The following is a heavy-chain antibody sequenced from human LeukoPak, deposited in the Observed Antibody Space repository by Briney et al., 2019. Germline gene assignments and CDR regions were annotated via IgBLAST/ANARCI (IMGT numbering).Heavy chain of an antibody. CDR2: IYPADSDA. V-gene: IGHV5-51*01. CDR3: ARRALDIKGYLNYFDS. J-gene: IGHJ4*02. D-gene: IGHD3-22*01. CDR1: GYRLSSHW. Sequence: GESLKISCQGSGYRLSSHWIGWARQMPGKGLEWVGIIYPADSDARYSPSFQGQVIISADKSISTAFLQWSSLKASDTAIYYCARRALDIKGYLNYFDSWGQGALFTVSS.